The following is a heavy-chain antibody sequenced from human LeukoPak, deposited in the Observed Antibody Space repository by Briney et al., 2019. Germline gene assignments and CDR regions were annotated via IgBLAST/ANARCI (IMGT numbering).Heavy chain of an antibody. J-gene: IGHJ3*02. V-gene: IGHV3-66*02. D-gene: IGHD5-24*01. CDR3: ARVEMATIFAFDI. CDR1: GLTVSSNY. CDR2: IYSGGST. Sequence: GGSLRLSCAASGLTVSSNYMSWVRQAPGKGLEWVSVIYSGGSTYYADSVKGRFTISRDNSKNMLYLQMNSLRAEDTAVYYCARVEMATIFAFDIWGQGTLVTVSS.